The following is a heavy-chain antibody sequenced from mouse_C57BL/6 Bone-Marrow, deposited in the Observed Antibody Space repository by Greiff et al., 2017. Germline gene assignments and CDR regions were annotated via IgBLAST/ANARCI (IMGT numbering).Heavy chain of an antibody. D-gene: IGHD2-10*01. CDR3: ARAYYSWFAY. Sequence: DVKLVESGGGLVKPGGSLKLSCAASGFTFSSYAMSWVRQTPEKRLEWVATISDGGSYTYYPDNVKGRFTISRDNAKNNLYLQMSHLKSEDTAMYYCARAYYSWFAYWGQGTLVTVSA. CDR2: ISDGGSYT. V-gene: IGHV5-4*03. J-gene: IGHJ3*01. CDR1: GFTFSSYA.